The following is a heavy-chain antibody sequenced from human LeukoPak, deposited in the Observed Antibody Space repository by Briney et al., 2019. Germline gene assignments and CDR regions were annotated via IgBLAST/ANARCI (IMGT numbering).Heavy chain of an antibody. CDR3: ARDIVVVPRGDAFDI. J-gene: IGHJ3*02. CDR2: IKQDGSEK. CDR1: GFTFSSYW. Sequence: PGGSLRLSCAASGFTFSSYWMSWVRQAPGKGLEWVANIKQDGSEKYYVDSVKGRFTISRDNAKNSLYLQMNSLRAEDTAVYYCARDIVVVPRGDAFDIWAKGQWSPPLQ. V-gene: IGHV3-7*04. D-gene: IGHD2-2*01.